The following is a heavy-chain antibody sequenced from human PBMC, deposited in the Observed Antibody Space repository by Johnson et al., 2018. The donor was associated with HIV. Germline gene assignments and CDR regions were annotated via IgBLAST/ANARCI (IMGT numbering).Heavy chain of an antibody. Sequence: VQLVESGGGLVKPGESLRLSCVASEFTFSNAWMTWVRQAPGKGLEWVGRIKSKTDGGTTDYAAPVKGRFTISRDDSKNTLFLQMNSLKTEDTAVYYCTTDLAAVGSGAFDIWGQGTMVTVSS. J-gene: IGHJ3*02. CDR1: EFTFSNAW. CDR2: IKSKTDGGTT. V-gene: IGHV3-15*01. D-gene: IGHD6-13*01. CDR3: TTDLAAVGSGAFDI.